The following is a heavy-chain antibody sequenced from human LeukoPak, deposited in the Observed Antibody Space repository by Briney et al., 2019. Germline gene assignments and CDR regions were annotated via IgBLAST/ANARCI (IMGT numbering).Heavy chain of an antibody. CDR2: IYYSGST. Sequence: SETLSLTCTVSGGSISSSSYYWGWIRQPPGKGLEWIGSIYYSGSTYCNPSLKSRVTISVDTSKIQFSLKLSSVTAADTAVYYCARHRGYSYGGFDYWGQGTLVTVSS. CDR3: ARHRGYSYGGFDY. V-gene: IGHV4-39*01. J-gene: IGHJ4*02. CDR1: GGSISSSSYY. D-gene: IGHD5-18*01.